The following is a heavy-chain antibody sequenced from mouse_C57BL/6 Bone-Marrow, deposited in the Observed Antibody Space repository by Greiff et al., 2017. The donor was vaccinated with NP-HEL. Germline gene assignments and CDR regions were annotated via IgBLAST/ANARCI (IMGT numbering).Heavy chain of an antibody. CDR3: ARHLGFAY. Sequence: EVKVVESGGGLVQPGGSLKLSCAASGFTFSDYYMYWVRQTPEKRLEWVAYISNGGGSTYYPDTVKGRFTISRDNAKNTLYLQMSRLKSEDTAMYYCARHLGFAYWGQGTLVTVSA. CDR1: GFTFSDYY. J-gene: IGHJ3*01. CDR2: ISNGGGST. V-gene: IGHV5-12*01.